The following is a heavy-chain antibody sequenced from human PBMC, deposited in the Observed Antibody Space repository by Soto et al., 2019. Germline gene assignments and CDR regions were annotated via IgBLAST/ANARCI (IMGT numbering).Heavy chain of an antibody. CDR2: ISAYNGNT. D-gene: IGHD6-19*01. CDR1: GYTFTSYG. V-gene: IGHV1-18*04. CDR3: ARGAAVAATGGYYFDY. J-gene: IGHJ4*02. Sequence: WASVKVSCKASGYTFTSYGISWVRQAPGQGLEWMGWISAYNGNTNYAQKLQGRVTMTTDTSTSTAYMELRSLRSDDTAVYYCARGAAVAATGGYYFDYWGQGTLVTVSS.